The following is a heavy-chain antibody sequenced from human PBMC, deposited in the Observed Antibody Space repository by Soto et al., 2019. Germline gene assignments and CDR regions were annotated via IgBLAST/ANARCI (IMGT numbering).Heavy chain of an antibody. J-gene: IGHJ3*02. Sequence: KQSQTLSLTCAISGDSVSSNSAAWNWIRQSPSRGLEWLGRTYYRSKWYNDYAVSVKSRITINPDTSKNQFSLQLNSVTPEDTAVYYCARSLYDYIWGSPRTSGAFDIWGQGTMVTVSS. CDR1: GDSVSSNSAA. CDR2: TYYRSKWYN. V-gene: IGHV6-1*01. CDR3: ARSLYDYIWGSPRTSGAFDI. D-gene: IGHD3-16*01.